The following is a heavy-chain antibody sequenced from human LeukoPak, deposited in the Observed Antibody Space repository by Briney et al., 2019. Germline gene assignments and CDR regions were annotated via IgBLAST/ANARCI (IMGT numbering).Heavy chain of an antibody. V-gene: IGHV4-34*01. Sequence: SETLSLTCAVYGGSFSGYYWSWIRQPPGKGLEWIGEINHSGSTNYNPSLKSRVTLSIDTSKNEFSLNVRAVTAADTAVYYCARSELNDYSRYWGQGTLVTVSS. CDR1: GGSFSGYY. J-gene: IGHJ4*02. CDR2: INHSGST. D-gene: IGHD4-11*01. CDR3: ARSELNDYSRY.